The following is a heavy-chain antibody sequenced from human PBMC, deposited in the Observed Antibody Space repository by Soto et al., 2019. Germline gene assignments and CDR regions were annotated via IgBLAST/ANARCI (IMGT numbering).Heavy chain of an antibody. CDR2: ISTSSNYI. Sequence: EVQLVESGGGLVKPGGSLRLSCAASGFTFSSYRMIWVRQAPGKGLEWVSCISTSSNYIFYGDSVKGRFTISRDNAKKSLYLQMNSLRAEDTAVYYCARDTGYSSGQVPESFDIWGQGTMVTVSS. D-gene: IGHD6-19*01. J-gene: IGHJ3*02. CDR1: GFTFSSYR. V-gene: IGHV3-21*01. CDR3: ARDTGYSSGQVPESFDI.